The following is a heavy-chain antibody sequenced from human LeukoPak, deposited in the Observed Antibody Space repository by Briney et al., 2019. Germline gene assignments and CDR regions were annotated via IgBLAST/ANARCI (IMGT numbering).Heavy chain of an antibody. Sequence: PGGSLRLSCAASGFXFSSYGIHWVRQAPGKGLEWVAHISYDGSNKYYADSVKGRFTISRDNSKNTLYLQMNSLRAEDTAVYYCAKDRLRGGGSYYFDYWGQGTLVTVSS. CDR2: ISYDGSNK. D-gene: IGHD1-26*01. V-gene: IGHV3-30*18. CDR1: GFXFSSYG. J-gene: IGHJ4*02. CDR3: AKDRLRGGGSYYFDY.